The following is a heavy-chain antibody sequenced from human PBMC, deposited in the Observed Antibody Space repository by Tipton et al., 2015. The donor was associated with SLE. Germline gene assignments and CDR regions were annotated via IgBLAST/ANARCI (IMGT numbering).Heavy chain of an antibody. D-gene: IGHD3-3*01. CDR3: ARDAVNFWSGYYSPSWFDP. CDR2: INSDGTSR. J-gene: IGHJ5*02. Sequence: SLRLSCAASGFTFRTYRMHWVRQAPGKGLVWVSRINSDGTSRDYADSVKGRFTISRDNAKNTLYLQMNSLRVEDTAVYYCARDAVNFWSGYYSPSWFDPWGQGTLVTVPS. CDR1: GFTFRTYR. V-gene: IGHV3-74*01.